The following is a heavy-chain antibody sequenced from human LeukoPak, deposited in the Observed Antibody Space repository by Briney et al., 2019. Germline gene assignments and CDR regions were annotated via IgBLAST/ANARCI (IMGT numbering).Heavy chain of an antibody. D-gene: IGHD6-19*01. CDR1: GFTFSSYA. J-gene: IGHJ4*02. V-gene: IGHV3-23*01. Sequence: GASLRLFCAASGFTFSSYAMSWVRQAPGKGLEWVSVISGSGGNTYYADSVKGRFTISRDNSKKTLYLQMNSLRAEKTAIYYCAKGGKGAPVAGTGYFDYWGQGTLVTVSS. CDR2: ISGSGGNT. CDR3: AKGGKGAPVAGTGYFDY.